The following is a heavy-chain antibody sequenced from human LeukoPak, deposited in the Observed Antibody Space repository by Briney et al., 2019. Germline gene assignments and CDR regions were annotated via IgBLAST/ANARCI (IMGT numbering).Heavy chain of an antibody. CDR2: IYYSGST. CDR1: GGSISSYY. Sequence: SGTLSLTCTVSGGSISSYYWSWIRQPPGKGLEWIGYIYYSGSTNYNPSLKSRVTISVDTSKNQFSLKLSSVTAADAAVYYCARLGTLYYYYYGMDVWGQGTTVTVSS. V-gene: IGHV4-59*01. J-gene: IGHJ6*02. D-gene: IGHD1-1*01. CDR3: ARLGTLYYYYYGMDV.